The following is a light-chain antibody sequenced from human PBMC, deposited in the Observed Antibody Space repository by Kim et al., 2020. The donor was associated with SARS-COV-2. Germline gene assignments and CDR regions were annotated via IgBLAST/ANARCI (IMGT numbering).Light chain of an antibody. J-gene: IGLJ1*01. Sequence: QSALTQPASVSASPGQSITISCTGTSSDIGAYNYVSWYRQHQGRAPTLMIYEVSERPSGISSRFSGSKSGNTASLTISGLQAEDEADYYCNSYAGSNTLVFGSGTKVTVL. CDR1: SSDIGAYNY. V-gene: IGLV2-14*03. CDR2: EVS. CDR3: NSYAGSNTLV.